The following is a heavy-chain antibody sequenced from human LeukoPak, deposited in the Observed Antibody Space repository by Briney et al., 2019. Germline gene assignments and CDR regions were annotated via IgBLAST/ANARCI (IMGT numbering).Heavy chain of an antibody. CDR2: VYGGGDT. Sequence: GGSLRLSCAASGFTVSNNYMNWVRQAPGKGLEWVSTVYGGGDTFYADSVKGRFTISRDNSDNTLYLQMNNLRADDTAVYYCARGFSHRRYYFDYWGQGTLVTVSS. J-gene: IGHJ4*02. V-gene: IGHV3-66*01. CDR3: ARGFSHRRYYFDY. D-gene: IGHD3-3*02. CDR1: GFTVSNNY.